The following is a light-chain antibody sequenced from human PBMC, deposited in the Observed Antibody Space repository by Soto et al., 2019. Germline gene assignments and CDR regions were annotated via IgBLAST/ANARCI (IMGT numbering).Light chain of an antibody. CDR1: QSVSSY. CDR3: QQRSSWPRIT. J-gene: IGKJ5*01. V-gene: IGKV3-11*01. Sequence: ESVLTQSPGTVSLSPGKRVTLSCRASQSVSSYLAWYQQKPGQAPRLLIYGASNRATGIPARFSGSGSGTDFTLTISSLEPEDFAVYYCQQRSSWPRITLGQGTRLEIK. CDR2: GAS.